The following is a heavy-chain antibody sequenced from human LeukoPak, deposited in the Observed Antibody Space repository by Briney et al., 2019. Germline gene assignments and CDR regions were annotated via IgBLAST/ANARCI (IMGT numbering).Heavy chain of an antibody. CDR1: GDTFTSYY. D-gene: IGHD3-22*01. Sequence: GASVKISCKASGDTFTSYYMHCVRQAPGQGLGWVGIINPSGGSTSYAQKFQGRVTMTRDMSTSTVYMELSSLRSEDTAVYYCARGRHYYDSSDYYYEGDAFDIWGQGTMVTVSS. V-gene: IGHV1-46*01. CDR3: ARGRHYYDSSDYYYEGDAFDI. CDR2: INPSGGST. J-gene: IGHJ3*02.